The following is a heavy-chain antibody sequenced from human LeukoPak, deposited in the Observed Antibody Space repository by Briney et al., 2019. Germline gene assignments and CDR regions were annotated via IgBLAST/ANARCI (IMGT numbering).Heavy chain of an antibody. V-gene: IGHV1-46*01. J-gene: IGHJ5*02. Sequence: GASVKVSCKASGYTFTSFYMHWVRQAPGQGLEWMGIINPSGGSTSYAQKFQGRVTMTRDMSTSTVYMELSSLRSEDTAVYYCARGRIRCSSTSCLNWFDPWGQGTLVTVSS. CDR1: GYTFTSFY. CDR3: ARGRIRCSSTSCLNWFDP. CDR2: INPSGGST. D-gene: IGHD2-2*01.